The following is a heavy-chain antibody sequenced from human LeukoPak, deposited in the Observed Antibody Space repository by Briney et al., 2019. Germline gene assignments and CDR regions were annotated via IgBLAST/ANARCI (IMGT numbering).Heavy chain of an antibody. J-gene: IGHJ6*03. D-gene: IGHD3-3*01. Sequence: SETLSLTCAVYGGSFSGYYWSWIRQPPGKGLEWIGEINHSGSTNYNPSLKSRVTISVDTSKNQFSLKLSSVTAADTAVYYCARQRKGVAHYYYYYMDVWGKGTTVTISS. CDR2: INHSGST. V-gene: IGHV4-34*01. CDR1: GGSFSGYY. CDR3: ARQRKGVAHYYYYYMDV.